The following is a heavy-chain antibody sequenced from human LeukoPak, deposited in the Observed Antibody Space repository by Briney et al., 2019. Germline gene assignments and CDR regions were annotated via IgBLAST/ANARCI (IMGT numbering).Heavy chain of an antibody. D-gene: IGHD4-17*01. J-gene: IGHJ6*02. Sequence: ASVKVSCKVSGYTLTELSMHWVRQAPGQGLEWMGWISAYNGNTNYAQKLQGRVTMTTDTSTSTAYMELRSLRSDDTAVYYCARAGYGDYNSDYDYGMDVWGQGTTVTVSS. CDR3: ARAGYGDYNSDYDYGMDV. CDR2: ISAYNGNT. CDR1: GYTLTELS. V-gene: IGHV1-18*01.